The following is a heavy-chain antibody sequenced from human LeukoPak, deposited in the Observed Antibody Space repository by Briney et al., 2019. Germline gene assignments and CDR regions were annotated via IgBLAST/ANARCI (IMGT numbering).Heavy chain of an antibody. J-gene: IGHJ6*02. D-gene: IGHD4-17*01. CDR2: IIPIFGTA. Sequence: GASVKVSRKASGGTFSSYAISWVRQAPGQGLEWMGGIIPIFGTANYAQKFQGRVTITADESTSTAYMELSSLRSEDTAVYYCARAKNGYEPGDYGDRVAYYYGMDVWGQGTTVTVSS. CDR3: ARAKNGYEPGDYGDRVAYYYGMDV. CDR1: GGTFSSYA. V-gene: IGHV1-69*13.